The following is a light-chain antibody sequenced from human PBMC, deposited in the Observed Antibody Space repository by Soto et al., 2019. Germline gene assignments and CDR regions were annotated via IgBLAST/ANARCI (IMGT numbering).Light chain of an antibody. V-gene: IGKV3-20*01. CDR1: ETVATN. Sequence: EVLMTQSPATLSLSPGERATLSCWASETVATNLAWYQQKPGQAPRLLIYGASNRATGIPDRFSGSGSGTDFTLTISRLEPEDFAVYYCQQYGSSPLFGPGTKVDNK. CDR2: GAS. CDR3: QQYGSSPL. J-gene: IGKJ3*01.